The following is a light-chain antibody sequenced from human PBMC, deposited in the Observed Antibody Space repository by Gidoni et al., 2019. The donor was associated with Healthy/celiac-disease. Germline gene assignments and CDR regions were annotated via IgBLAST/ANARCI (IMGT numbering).Light chain of an antibody. Sequence: EIVLTQSPGTLSLSPGERATLSCRASQSVSSSYLAWYQQKPGQAPRLHIYGASSRATGIPDRFSGSGSGTDFTLTISRLEPEDFAVYYCQQYGSSPRLFGGGTKVEIK. CDR3: QQYGSSPRL. V-gene: IGKV3-20*01. CDR1: QSVSSSY. CDR2: GAS. J-gene: IGKJ4*01.